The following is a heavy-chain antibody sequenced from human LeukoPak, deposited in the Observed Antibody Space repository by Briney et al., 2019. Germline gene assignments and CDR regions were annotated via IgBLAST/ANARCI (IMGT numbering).Heavy chain of an antibody. CDR3: AREYDTDYYGMDV. Sequence: GGSLRLSCAASGFTFSSYAMSWVRRARGKGLECVSAISGSGGSTYYADSVKGRFTISRDNSKNTLYLQMNSLRAEDTAVYYCAREYDTDYYGMDVWGQGTTVTVSS. CDR1: GFTFSSYA. J-gene: IGHJ6*02. V-gene: IGHV3-23*01. CDR2: ISGSGGST. D-gene: IGHD3-9*01.